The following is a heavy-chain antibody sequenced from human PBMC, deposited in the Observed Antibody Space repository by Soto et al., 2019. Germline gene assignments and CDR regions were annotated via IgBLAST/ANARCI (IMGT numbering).Heavy chain of an antibody. V-gene: IGHV4-31*03. J-gene: IGHJ2*01. Sequence: QVHLQESGPGLVSPSQTLSLTCSVSGGSITSFDYYWRWIRQHPGTGLEWIGSIYYSGSTFYNPSLKSRLTISVDTSENQFSLKLTSVTAADTAVYYCARLLTPDWYFDLWGRGTLVTVSS. CDR1: GGSITSFDYY. CDR2: IYYSGST. CDR3: ARLLTPDWYFDL.